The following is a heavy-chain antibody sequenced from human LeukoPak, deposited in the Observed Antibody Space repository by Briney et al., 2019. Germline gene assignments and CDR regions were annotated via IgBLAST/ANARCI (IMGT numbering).Heavy chain of an antibody. J-gene: IGHJ4*02. CDR2: INHSGST. CDR1: GGSFSGYY. V-gene: IGHV4-34*01. Sequence: PSETLSLTCAVYGGSFSGYYWSWIRQPPGKGLEWIGEINHSGSTNYNPSLKSRVTISVDTSKNQFSLKLSSVTAADTAVYYCARAKLVLWFGGVIGYFDYWGQGTLVTVPS. CDR3: ARAKLVLWFGGVIGYFDY. D-gene: IGHD3-10*01.